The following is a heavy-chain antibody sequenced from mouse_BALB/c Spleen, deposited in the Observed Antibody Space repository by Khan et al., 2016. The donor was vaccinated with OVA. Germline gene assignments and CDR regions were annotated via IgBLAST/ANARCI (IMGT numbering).Heavy chain of an antibody. CDR3: VRTARIKY. D-gene: IGHD1-2*01. Sequence: EVELVESGPGLVKPSQSLSLTCTVTGYSITSGYGWNWIRQFPGNKLEWMGYISYSGSTNYNPSLKSRISITRDTSKNQFFLQLNSVTTEDTATYYCVRTARIKYWGQGTTLTVSS. CDR1: GYSITSGYG. V-gene: IGHV3-2*02. J-gene: IGHJ2*01. CDR2: ISYSGST.